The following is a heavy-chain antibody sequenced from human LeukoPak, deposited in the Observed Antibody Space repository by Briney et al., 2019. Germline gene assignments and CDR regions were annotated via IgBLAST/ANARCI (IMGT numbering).Heavy chain of an antibody. CDR2: INPNSGDT. Sequence: ASVKVSYKASGYTFTGYYMHWVRQAPGQGLEWMGWINPNSGDTHYAQKFQGRVTMTRDTSISTGYMELSRLTSDDTALYYCARGGPSRGSGFYYFDYWGQGTPVTVSS. D-gene: IGHD6-19*01. CDR1: GYTFTGYY. CDR3: ARGGPSRGSGFYYFDY. V-gene: IGHV1-2*02. J-gene: IGHJ4*02.